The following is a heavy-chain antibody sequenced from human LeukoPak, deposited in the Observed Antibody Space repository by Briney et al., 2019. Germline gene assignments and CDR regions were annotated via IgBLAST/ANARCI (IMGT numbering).Heavy chain of an antibody. Sequence: GGPLRLPCAVSGFTFSSYSMTWVPEAPGKGLEGVAHISRSSSTIYYADSVKGRFTISRDNAKHSLYLQMNSLRDQDTAVYFCARDGTYYYGSRSYWYFDLWGRGTLVTVSS. CDR3: ARDGTYYYGSRSYWYFDL. CDR2: ISRSSSTI. V-gene: IGHV3-48*02. D-gene: IGHD3-10*01. CDR1: GFTFSSYS. J-gene: IGHJ2*01.